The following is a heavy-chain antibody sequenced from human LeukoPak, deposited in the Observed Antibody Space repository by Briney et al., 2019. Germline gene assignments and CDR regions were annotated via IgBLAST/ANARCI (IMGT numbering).Heavy chain of an antibody. Sequence: PSETLSLTCTVSGDSMKSYYWTWIRQTPGKGLEWIGHIYYSANINYNPSLKSRVTISLDTSKSQFSLKLSSVTAADTAVYYCARGGYSYVNYFDYWGQGALVTVSS. D-gene: IGHD5-18*01. V-gene: IGHV4-59*01. J-gene: IGHJ4*02. CDR1: GDSMKSYY. CDR3: ARGGYSYVNYFDY. CDR2: IYYSANI.